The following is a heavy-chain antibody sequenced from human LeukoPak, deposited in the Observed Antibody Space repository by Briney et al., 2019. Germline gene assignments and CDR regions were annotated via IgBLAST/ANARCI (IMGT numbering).Heavy chain of an antibody. J-gene: IGHJ5*02. CDR1: GYTFTGYY. CDR2: INPDNGGT. Sequence: ASVKVSCKASGYTFTGYYMHWVRQAPGQGLEWMGWINPDNGGTNYGQKFQGRVTMTRDTSISTAYMELSSLRSEDTAVYYCARDSLRTAIAMAGGNWFDPWGQGTLVTVSS. D-gene: IGHD6-19*01. CDR3: ARDSLRTAIAMAGGNWFDP. V-gene: IGHV1-2*02.